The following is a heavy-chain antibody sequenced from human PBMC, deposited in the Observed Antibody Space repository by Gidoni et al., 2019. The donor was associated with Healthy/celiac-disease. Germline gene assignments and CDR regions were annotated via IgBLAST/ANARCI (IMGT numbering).Heavy chain of an antibody. Sequence: QVQLVQSGAEVKKPGSSVKVSCKASGGTFSSYAIRWVRQAPGQGLEWLGGIIPIFGTANYAQKFQGRVTITADESTSTAYMELSSLRSEDTAVYYCARDYYDSSGYYLPFDYWGQGTLVTVSS. V-gene: IGHV1-69*01. J-gene: IGHJ4*02. CDR3: ARDYYDSSGYYLPFDY. CDR1: GGTFSSYA. CDR2: IIPIFGTA. D-gene: IGHD3-22*01.